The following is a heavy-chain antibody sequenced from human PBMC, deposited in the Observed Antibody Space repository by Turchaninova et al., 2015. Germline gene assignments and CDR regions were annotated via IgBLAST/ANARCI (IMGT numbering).Heavy chain of an antibody. J-gene: IGHJ4*02. CDR3: PRVVYGGVYGDYDY. V-gene: IGHV4-34*01. CDR1: GGSFSGYY. CDR2: INHSGST. Sequence: QVQLQQWGAGLLKPSETLSLTCAVYGGSFSGYYWSWIRQPPGKGLEWIGEINHSGSTNYHPSLKSRCTSSVDPSKNQFSLKLSSVTAADTAVYYCPRVVYGGVYGDYDYWGQGTLVTVSS. D-gene: IGHD4-17*01.